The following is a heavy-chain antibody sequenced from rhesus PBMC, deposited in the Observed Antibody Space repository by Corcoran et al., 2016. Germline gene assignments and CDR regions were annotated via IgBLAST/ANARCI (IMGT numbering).Heavy chain of an antibody. V-gene: IGHV4-160*01. CDR3: ARGSTQESLDV. Sequence: QVQLQESGPGLVTPSGPLSLPCAVPGGSISSNYWSWLPQPPGKGLEWIGRIYGSGGSTNYNPSLKSRVTISTDTSKNQVSLKRSSVTAADTAVYYCARGSTQESLDVWGRGVLVTVSS. D-gene: IGHD2-39*02. CDR2: IYGSGGST. CDR1: GGSISSNY. J-gene: IGHJ5-2*02.